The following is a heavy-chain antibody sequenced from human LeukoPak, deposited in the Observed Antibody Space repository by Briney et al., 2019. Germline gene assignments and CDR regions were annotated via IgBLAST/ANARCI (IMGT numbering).Heavy chain of an antibody. V-gene: IGHV3-30*04. CDR2: ISYDGSNK. J-gene: IGHJ3*02. CDR1: GFTFSSYA. Sequence: GGSLRLSCAASGFTFSSYAMHWVRQAPGKGLEWVAVISYDGSNKYYADSVKGRFTISRDNSKNTLYLQMNSLRAEDTAVYYCARDWRITMVRGGGDAFDIWGQGTMVTVSS. CDR3: ARDWRITMVRGGGDAFDI. D-gene: IGHD3-10*01.